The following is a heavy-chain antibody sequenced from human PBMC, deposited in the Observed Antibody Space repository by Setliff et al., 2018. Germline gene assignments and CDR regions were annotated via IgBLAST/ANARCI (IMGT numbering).Heavy chain of an antibody. CDR1: GYTFTAYY. J-gene: IGHJ6*03. CDR2: VNPNAGNI. V-gene: IGHV1-2*02. CDR3: ARGEHLVSGDFYHYIDV. Sequence: ASVKVSCKASGYTFTAYYIHWVRQAPGQGLEWMGWVNPNAGNINYIQMFQGRVTMTRDTSISTAYMELRRLKSDDTAVYYCARGEHLVSGDFYHYIDVWGKGTTVTV.